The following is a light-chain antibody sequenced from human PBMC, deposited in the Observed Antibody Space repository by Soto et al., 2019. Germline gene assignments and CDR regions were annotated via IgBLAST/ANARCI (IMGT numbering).Light chain of an antibody. J-gene: IGKJ4*01. V-gene: IGKV3-20*01. Sequence: EIVLTQSPGTLSLSPGDRATLSCRASQSVSSDFFSWYQQKPGQAPRLLIYGASSRATGIPDRFSGSGSSTDFTLTISRLEPEDFAVYYCQQYGTPRLTFGGGTKVEIK. CDR2: GAS. CDR1: QSVSSDF. CDR3: QQYGTPRLT.